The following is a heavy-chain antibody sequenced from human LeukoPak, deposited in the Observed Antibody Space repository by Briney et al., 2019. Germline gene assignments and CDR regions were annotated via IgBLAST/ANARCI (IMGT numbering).Heavy chain of an antibody. V-gene: IGHV4-39*07. CDR3: ARSPRFGSGSYSIDY. CDR1: GGSISSSSYY. CDR2: IYYSETT. J-gene: IGHJ4*02. Sequence: PSETLSLTCTVSGGSISSSSYYWGWIRQPPGKGLEWIGSIYYSETTYYNPSLKSRVTISVDTSKNQFSLKLSSVTAADTAVYYCARSPRFGSGSYSIDYWGQGTLVTVSS. D-gene: IGHD3-10*01.